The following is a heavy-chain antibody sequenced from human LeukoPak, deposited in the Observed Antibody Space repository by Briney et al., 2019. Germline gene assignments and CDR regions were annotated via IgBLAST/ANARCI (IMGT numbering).Heavy chain of an antibody. CDR3: AKFLYDYGDYSWFDP. CDR2: IRYDGRTK. CDR1: GFSFSTYG. V-gene: IGHV3-30*02. D-gene: IGHD4-17*01. J-gene: IGHJ5*02. Sequence: GGSLRLSCAASGFSFSTYGMHWVRQAPGKGLEWVAFIRYDGRTKYYGDSAKGRFTISRDNSKNTLYLQMNSLRTEDTAIYYCAKFLYDYGDYSWFDPWGQGTLVTVSS.